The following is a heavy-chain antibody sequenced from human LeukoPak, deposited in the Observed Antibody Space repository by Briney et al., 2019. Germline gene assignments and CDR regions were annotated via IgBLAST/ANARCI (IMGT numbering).Heavy chain of an antibody. CDR1: GFTFSSYE. CDR3: ARDAHSAHDY. D-gene: IGHD1-26*01. Sequence: GGSLRLSCAASGFTFSSYEMNWVRQAPGKGLEWLSYISNSGTIIYYADSVKGRFTISRDNAKNSLFLQMNSLRAEDTAFYYCARDAHSAHDYWGQGTLVTVSS. V-gene: IGHV3-48*03. CDR2: ISNSGTII. J-gene: IGHJ4*02.